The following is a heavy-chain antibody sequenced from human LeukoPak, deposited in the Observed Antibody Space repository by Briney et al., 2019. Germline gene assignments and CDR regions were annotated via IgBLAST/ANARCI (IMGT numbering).Heavy chain of an antibody. J-gene: IGHJ4*02. Sequence: GGSLRLSCAASGFTFSSYWMSWVRQAPGKGLEWVANIKRDGSETYYVDSVKGRFTISRDNAKNSLYLQMDSLRAEDTAIYYCARDLYSTSSFDYWGQGTLVTVSS. V-gene: IGHV3-7*01. CDR1: GFTFSSYW. CDR2: IKRDGSET. D-gene: IGHD2/OR15-2a*01. CDR3: ARDLYSTSSFDY.